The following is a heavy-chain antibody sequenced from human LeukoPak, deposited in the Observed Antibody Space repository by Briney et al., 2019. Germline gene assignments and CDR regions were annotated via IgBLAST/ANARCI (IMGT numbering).Heavy chain of an antibody. V-gene: IGHV4-61*02. Sequence: SQTLSLTCTVSGGTISSGSYYWSWIRQPAGKGLEWIGRIYTSGSTNYNPSLKSRVTISVDTSKNQFSLKLSSVTAADTAVYYCARDQNWNYVGLFDPWGQGTLVTVSS. D-gene: IGHD1-7*01. CDR3: ARDQNWNYVGLFDP. J-gene: IGHJ5*02. CDR1: GGTISSGSYY. CDR2: IYTSGST.